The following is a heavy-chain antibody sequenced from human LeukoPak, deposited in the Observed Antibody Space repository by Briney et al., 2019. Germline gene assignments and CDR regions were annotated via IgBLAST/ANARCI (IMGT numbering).Heavy chain of an antibody. Sequence: GGSLRLSCAASGFTVGSNHMSWVRQAPGKGLEWVSLIYSSGSIYYADSVKGRFTISRDNSKNTLYLQMNSLRAEDTAVYYCAKDPMVIAVAWGQGTLVTVSS. J-gene: IGHJ5*02. D-gene: IGHD6-19*01. CDR1: GFTVGSNH. CDR2: IYSSGSI. V-gene: IGHV3-66*01. CDR3: AKDPMVIAVA.